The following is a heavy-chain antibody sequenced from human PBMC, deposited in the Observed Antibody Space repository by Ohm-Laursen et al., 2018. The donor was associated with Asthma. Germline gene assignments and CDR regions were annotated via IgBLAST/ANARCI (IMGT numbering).Heavy chain of an antibody. V-gene: IGHV4-30-4*01. J-gene: IGHJ4*02. CDR3: ARTWELYYFDY. Sequence: SRTLSLTCTVSGGSISSGDYYWSWIRQPPGKGLEWIGYIYYSGSTYYNPSLKSRVTISVDTSKNQFSLKLSSVTAADTAVYYCARTWELYYFDYWGQGTLVTVSS. CDR2: IYYSGST. CDR1: GGSISSGDYY. D-gene: IGHD1-26*01.